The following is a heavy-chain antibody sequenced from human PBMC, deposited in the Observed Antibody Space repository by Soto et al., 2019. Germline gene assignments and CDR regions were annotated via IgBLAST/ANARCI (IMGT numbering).Heavy chain of an antibody. CDR1: GFTFSTYW. J-gene: IGHJ4*02. V-gene: IGHV3-74*01. D-gene: IGHD6-6*01. CDR3: AREDRIAARPGSFDY. CDR2: IESDGSST. Sequence: EAQLVESGGGLVQPGGSLRLSCAASGFTFSTYWMYWVRQAPGKGLVWVSRIESDGSSTNYADSVKGRFTISRDNAKNTLYLQMNSLRAEDMAVYYCAREDRIAARPGSFDYWGQGTLVTVSS.